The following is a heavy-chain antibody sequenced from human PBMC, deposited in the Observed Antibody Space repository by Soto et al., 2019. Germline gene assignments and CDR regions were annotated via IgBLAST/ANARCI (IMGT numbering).Heavy chain of an antibody. J-gene: IGHJ6*02. CDR2: INHSGST. D-gene: IGHD3-10*01. CDR3: AREWFGELLYGYYYYGMDV. V-gene: IGHV4-34*01. Sequence: SETLSLTCAVYGGSFSGYYWSWIRQPPGKGLEWIGEINHSGSTNYNPSLKSRVTISVDTSKNQFSLKLSSVTAADTAVYYCAREWFGELLYGYYYYGMDVWGQGTTVTVSS. CDR1: GGSFSGYY.